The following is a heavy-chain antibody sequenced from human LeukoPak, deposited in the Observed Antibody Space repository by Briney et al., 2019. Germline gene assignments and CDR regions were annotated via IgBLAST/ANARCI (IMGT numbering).Heavy chain of an antibody. CDR1: GGSISSGGYY. CDR3: ARDFGGKDWFDP. Sequence: SETLSLTCTVSGGSISSGGYYWSWIRQHPGKGLEWIGYIYHSGSTYSNPSLKSRLTISIDRSKNQFSLKLSSVTAADTAVYYCARDFGGKDWFDPWGQGTLVTVSS. V-gene: IGHV4-31*03. D-gene: IGHD3-10*01. J-gene: IGHJ5*02. CDR2: IYHSGST.